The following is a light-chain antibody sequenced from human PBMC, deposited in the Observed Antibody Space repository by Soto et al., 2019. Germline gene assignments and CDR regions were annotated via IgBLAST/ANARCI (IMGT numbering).Light chain of an antibody. Sequence: QPVLTQPASVSGSPGQSVTISCTGTSSDFGSYKFVSWYQHHPGKVPKVIIYETSKRPSGVSDRFSGSKSGNTASLTISGLQAEDAADYYCFSFTSTNTHVFGSGTKLTVL. V-gene: IGLV2-23*01. CDR1: SSDFGSYKF. CDR3: FSFTSTNTHV. CDR2: ETS. J-gene: IGLJ1*01.